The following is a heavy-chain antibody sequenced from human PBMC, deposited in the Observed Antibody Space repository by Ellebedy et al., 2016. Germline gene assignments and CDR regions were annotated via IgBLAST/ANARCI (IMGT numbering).Heavy chain of an antibody. CDR1: GFSLSTSGVG. CDR2: IYWNDDK. Sequence: SGPTLVKPTQALTLTCTFSGFSLSTSGVGVGWIRQPPGKALEWLALIYWNDDKRYSPSLKSRLTITKDTSKNQVVLTMTNMDPVDTATYYCAQSSNLVGATLNWGQGTLVTVSS. CDR3: AQSSNLVGATLN. V-gene: IGHV2-5*01. D-gene: IGHD1-26*01. J-gene: IGHJ4*02.